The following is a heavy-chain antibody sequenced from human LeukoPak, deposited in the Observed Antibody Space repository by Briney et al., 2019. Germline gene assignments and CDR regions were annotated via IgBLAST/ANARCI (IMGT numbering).Heavy chain of an antibody. CDR3: AKGNYDFWSGYPGLSYFDY. Sequence: GGSLRLSCAASGFTFSSYAMSWVRQAPGKGLEWVSAISGSGGSTYYADSVKGRFTISRDNSKNTLYLQMNSLRAEDTAVYYCAKGNYDFWSGYPGLSYFDYWGQGTLVTVSS. J-gene: IGHJ4*02. CDR1: GFTFSSYA. V-gene: IGHV3-23*01. CDR2: ISGSGGST. D-gene: IGHD3-3*01.